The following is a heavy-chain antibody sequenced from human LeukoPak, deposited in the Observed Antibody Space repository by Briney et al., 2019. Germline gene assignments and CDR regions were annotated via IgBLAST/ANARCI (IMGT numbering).Heavy chain of an antibody. J-gene: IGHJ4*02. CDR2: IKQDGSET. Sequence: GGSLRLSCAASGFTFNTYWMTWVRQAPGKGLEWVANIKQDGSETYFGTSVTGRFTISRDNAKNSLYLQMNSLRADDTALYYCARVYSSGQRVYYFDYWGQGTLVTVSS. CDR3: ARVYSSGQRVYYFDY. CDR1: GFTFNTYW. V-gene: IGHV3-7*04. D-gene: IGHD6-19*01.